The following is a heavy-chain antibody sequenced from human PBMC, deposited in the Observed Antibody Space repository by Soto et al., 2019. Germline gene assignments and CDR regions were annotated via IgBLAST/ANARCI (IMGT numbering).Heavy chain of an antibody. Sequence: PSETLSLTCAVYGGSFSGYYWSWIRQPPGKGLEWIGEINHSGSTNYNPSLKSRVTISVDTSKNQFSLKLSSVTAADTAVYYCARVRYNWNYGRYYYYYGMDVWGQGTTVTVPS. CDR3: ARVRYNWNYGRYYYYYGMDV. CDR1: GGSFSGYY. CDR2: INHSGST. V-gene: IGHV4-34*01. D-gene: IGHD1-7*01. J-gene: IGHJ6*02.